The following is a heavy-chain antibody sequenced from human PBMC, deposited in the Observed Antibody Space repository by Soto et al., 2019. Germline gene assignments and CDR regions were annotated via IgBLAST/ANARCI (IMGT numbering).Heavy chain of an antibody. D-gene: IGHD2-21*02. J-gene: IGHJ4*02. V-gene: IGHV3-33*01. CDR2: IWYDGSNK. CDR3: AREKSYCGGDCYPPFSFGY. CDR1: GFTFSSYG. Sequence: QVQLVESGGGVVQPGRSLRLSCAASGFTFSSYGMHWVRQAPGKGLEWVAVIWYDGSNKYYVDSVKGRFTISRDNSKNTRNLQMNSLRAEDTAVYYCAREKSYCGGDCYPPFSFGYWGQGTLVTVSS.